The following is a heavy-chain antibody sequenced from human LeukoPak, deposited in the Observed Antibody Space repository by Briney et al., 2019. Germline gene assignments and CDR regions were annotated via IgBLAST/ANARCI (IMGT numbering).Heavy chain of an antibody. CDR1: GSSISSYY. CDR3: AREGGSYRPLDY. V-gene: IGHV4-4*07. J-gene: IGHJ4*02. Sequence: SETLSLTCTVSGSSISSYYWSWIRQPAGKGLEWVGRIYTSGSANYNPSLKSRVIMSVDTSKNQFSLKLSSVTAADTAVYYCAREGGSYRPLDYSGQGTLVTVSS. D-gene: IGHD3-16*02. CDR2: IYTSGSA.